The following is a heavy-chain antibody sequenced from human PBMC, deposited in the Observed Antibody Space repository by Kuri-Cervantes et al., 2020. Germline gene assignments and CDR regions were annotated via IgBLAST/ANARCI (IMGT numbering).Heavy chain of an antibody. CDR3: AGTRGWEWELREPSSRGSFDY. CDR2: ISTSSRTR. V-gene: IGHV3-48*01. J-gene: IGHJ4*02. CDR1: GFTFSSYS. Sequence: LTCAASGFTFSSYSMNLVRQAPGKGLEWVSYISTSSRTRYYTDSVKGRFTISRDNAKNSLYLQMNSLRAEDTDVYYCAGTRGWEWELREPSSRGSFDYWGKGTLVTVSS. D-gene: IGHD1-26*01.